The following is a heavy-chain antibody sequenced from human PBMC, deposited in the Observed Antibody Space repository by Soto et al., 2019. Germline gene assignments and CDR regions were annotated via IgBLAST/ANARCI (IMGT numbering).Heavy chain of an antibody. CDR2: IDPYHSYT. V-gene: IGHV5-10-1*01. CDR1: GYSFTNYW. J-gene: IGHJ6*02. Sequence: PGESLKISCKSSGYSFTNYWISWVRQMPGKGLEWMGRIDPYHSYTNYSPSFQGHVTISVDKSISTAYLQWSSLKASDTAMYYCARRNYYYGMDVWGQGTTVTVSS. CDR3: ARRNYYYGMDV.